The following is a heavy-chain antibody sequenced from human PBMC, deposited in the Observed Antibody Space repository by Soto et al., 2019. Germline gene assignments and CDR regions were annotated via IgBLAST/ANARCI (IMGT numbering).Heavy chain of an antibody. CDR3: AKDKLRWYHNYYFDY. CDR1: GFTFSSYG. J-gene: IGHJ4*02. CDR2: ISYDGSNK. D-gene: IGHD2-15*01. Sequence: PGGSLRLSCAASGFTFSSYGMHWVRQAPGKGLEWVAVISYDGSNKYYADSVKGRFTISRDNSKNTLYLQMNSLRAEDTAVYYCAKDKLRWYHNYYFDYWGQGTLVTVSS. V-gene: IGHV3-30*18.